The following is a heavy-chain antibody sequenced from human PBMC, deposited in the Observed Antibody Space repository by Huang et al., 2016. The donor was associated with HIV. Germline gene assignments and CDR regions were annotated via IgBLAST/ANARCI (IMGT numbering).Heavy chain of an antibody. J-gene: IGHJ4*02. CDR3: ATGFDVFFDF. CDR2: FEPEIVET. V-gene: IGHV1-24*01. D-gene: IGHD3-9*01. Sequence: QVQLVQSRAEVKKPGASVKVSCKVSEYTLTELSIHWVRQPPGKGLEWMGGFEPEIVETVYAQKFQGRVTMTEDTSTETAFMELSGLRTEDTAVYYCATGFDVFFDFWGQGTLVTVSS. CDR1: EYTLTELS.